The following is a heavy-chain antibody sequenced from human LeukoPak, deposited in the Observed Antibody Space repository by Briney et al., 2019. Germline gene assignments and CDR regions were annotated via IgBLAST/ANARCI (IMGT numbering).Heavy chain of an antibody. J-gene: IGHJ4*02. CDR1: GFTFSSYA. Sequence: GSLRLSCSASGFTFSSYAMHWVRQAPGKGLEYVSAISSNGGSTYYADSVKGRFTISRDNSKNTLYLQMSSLRAEDTAVYYCVTLIAVAGWPIDYWGQGTLVTVSS. V-gene: IGHV3-64D*06. D-gene: IGHD6-19*01. CDR2: ISSNGGST. CDR3: VTLIAVAGWPIDY.